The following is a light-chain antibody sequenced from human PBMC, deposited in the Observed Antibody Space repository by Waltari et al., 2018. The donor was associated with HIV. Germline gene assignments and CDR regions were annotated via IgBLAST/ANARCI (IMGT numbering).Light chain of an antibody. CDR1: SLRSYY. V-gene: IGLV3-19*01. Sequence: SSELTQDPAVSVALGQTVRITCQGDSLRSYYASWYQQKPGQAPVLVIYGKNNRPSGIPDRFSASSSGNTAPLTITGAQAEDEADYYCHSRDSSGNHLDVVFGGGTKLTVL. CDR2: GKN. CDR3: HSRDSSGNHLDVV. J-gene: IGLJ2*01.